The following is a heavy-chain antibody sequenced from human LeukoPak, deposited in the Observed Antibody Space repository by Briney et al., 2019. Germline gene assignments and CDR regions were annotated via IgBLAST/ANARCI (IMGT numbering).Heavy chain of an antibody. J-gene: IGHJ4*02. CDR2: IYHSGST. CDR3: ARVDIDSGGFADFDY. Sequence: PSETLSLTCSVSGYSISSDYYWGWIRQPPGKGLEWIASIYHSGSTYYNPSLKSRVTISVDTSKNQFSLKLSSVTAADTAVYYCARVDIDSGGFADFDYWGQGTLVTVSS. CDR1: GYSISSDYY. V-gene: IGHV4-38-2*02. D-gene: IGHD1-26*01.